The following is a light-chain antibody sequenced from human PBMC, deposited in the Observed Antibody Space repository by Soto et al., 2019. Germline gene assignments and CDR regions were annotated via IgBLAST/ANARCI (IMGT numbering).Light chain of an antibody. J-gene: IGLJ1*01. Sequence: QSVLTPPPSVSGSSGLSINFSCTGTIIEVGRNSFVPWYQQHPGKVPKLVIYEDTKRPSGVSNRFSGSKSGNTASLTISGLQAEDEADYYCCSYAGSSTFFGTGTKV. V-gene: IGLV2-23*02. CDR2: EDT. CDR3: CSYAGSSTF. CDR1: IIEVGRNSF.